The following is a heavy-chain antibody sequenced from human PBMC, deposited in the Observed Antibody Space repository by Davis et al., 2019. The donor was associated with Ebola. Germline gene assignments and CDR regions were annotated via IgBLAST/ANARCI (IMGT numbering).Heavy chain of an antibody. CDR3: AKPHSQYSGYDRAPFDF. J-gene: IGHJ4*02. V-gene: IGHV3-23*01. D-gene: IGHD5-12*01. Sequence: PGGSLRLSCAASDFTFSSHAMSWVRQAPGKGLECVSVMSDSGGRTFYADSVKGRFTISRDNSKNTLYLQMNSLRSEDTAVYYCAKPHSQYSGYDRAPFDFWGQGTLVTVSS. CDR2: MSDSGGRT. CDR1: DFTFSSHA.